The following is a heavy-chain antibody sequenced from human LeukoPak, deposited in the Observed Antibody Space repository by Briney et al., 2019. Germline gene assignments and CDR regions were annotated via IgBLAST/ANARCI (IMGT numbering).Heavy chain of an antibody. J-gene: IGHJ4*02. CDR3: AKDSRIAAAGWNDFDY. CDR2: ISGSGGST. CDR1: GFTFSSYA. V-gene: IGHV3-23*01. D-gene: IGHD6-13*01. Sequence: GGSLRLSCAASGFTFSSYAMSWGRQAPGNGLEWVSAISGSGGSTYYADSVKGRFTISRDNSKNTLYLQMNSLRAEDTAVYYCAKDSRIAAAGWNDFDYWGQGTLVTVSS.